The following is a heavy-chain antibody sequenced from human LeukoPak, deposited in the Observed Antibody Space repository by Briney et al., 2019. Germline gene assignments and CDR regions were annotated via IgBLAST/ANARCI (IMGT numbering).Heavy chain of an antibody. CDR2: ISNSDNAI. Sequence: GGSLRLSCAASGFTFSHYPMNWVRQAPGKGLEWISYISNSDNAIYYADSVKGRFTISRENAKNSLYLQMNSLRVEDTAIYYCAKYYDTSGYSPPGFDYWGQGTLVTVSS. D-gene: IGHD3-22*01. J-gene: IGHJ4*02. CDR3: AKYYDTSGYSPPGFDY. V-gene: IGHV3-48*04. CDR1: GFTFSHYP.